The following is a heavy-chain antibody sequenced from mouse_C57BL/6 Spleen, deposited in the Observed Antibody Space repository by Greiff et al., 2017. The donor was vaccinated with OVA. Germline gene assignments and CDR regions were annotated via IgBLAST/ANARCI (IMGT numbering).Heavy chain of an antibody. CDR3: ARGDYGDY. CDR1: GYAFTNYL. J-gene: IGHJ2*01. CDR2: INPGSGGT. D-gene: IGHD1-1*01. V-gene: IGHV1-54*01. Sequence: VQLQQSGAELVRPGTSVKVSCKASGYAFTNYLIEWVKQRPGQGLEWIGVINPGSGGTNYNEKFKGKATLTADKSSSTAYMQLSSLTSEDSAGYVCARGDYGDYWGQGTTLTVSS.